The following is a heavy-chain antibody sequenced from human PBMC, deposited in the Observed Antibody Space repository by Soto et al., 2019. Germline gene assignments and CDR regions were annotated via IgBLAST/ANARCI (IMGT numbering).Heavy chain of an antibody. D-gene: IGHD2-8*01. V-gene: IGHV3-33*01. CDR3: ARERMVYAPSGGYYGMDV. CDR1: GFTFSSYG. J-gene: IGHJ6*02. CDR2: IWYDGSNK. Sequence: GGSLRLSCAASGFTFSSYGMHWVRQAPGKGLEWVAVIWYDGSNKYYADSVKGRFTISRDNSKNTLYLQMNSLRAEDTAVYYCARERMVYAPSGGYYGMDVWGQGTTVTVSS.